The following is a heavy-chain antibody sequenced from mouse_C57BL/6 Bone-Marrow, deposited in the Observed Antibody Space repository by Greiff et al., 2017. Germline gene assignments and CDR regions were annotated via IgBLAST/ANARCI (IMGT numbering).Heavy chain of an antibody. Sequence: VQLQQSGAELARPGASVKLSCKASGYTFTSYGISWVKQRTGQGLEWIGEIFPRSGNTYYNEKFKGKATLTADTSSSTAYMELRSLTSEDAAVYFCARISWVDFDYWGQGTTLTVSS. J-gene: IGHJ2*01. CDR1: GYTFTSYG. CDR3: ARISWVDFDY. CDR2: IFPRSGNT. D-gene: IGHD4-1*01. V-gene: IGHV1-81*01.